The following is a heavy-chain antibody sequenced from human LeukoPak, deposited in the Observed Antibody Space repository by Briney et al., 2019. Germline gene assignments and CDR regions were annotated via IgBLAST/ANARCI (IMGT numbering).Heavy chain of an antibody. CDR3: AREATVTTNYYYGMDV. V-gene: IGHV1-69*04. CDR1: GGTFSSYT. J-gene: IGHJ6*02. Sequence: SVKVSCKASGGTFSSYTISWVRQAPGQGLEWMGRIIPILGIANYAQKFQGRVTITADKSTTTAYMELSSLRSEDTAVYYCAREATVTTNYYYGMDVWGQGTTVTVSS. CDR2: IIPILGIA. D-gene: IGHD4-17*01.